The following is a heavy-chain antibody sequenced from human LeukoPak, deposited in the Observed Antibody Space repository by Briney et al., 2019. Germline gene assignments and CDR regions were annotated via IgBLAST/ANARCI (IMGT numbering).Heavy chain of an antibody. J-gene: IGHJ4*02. CDR3: ARDGHDYDFWSGPADY. D-gene: IGHD3-3*01. V-gene: IGHV4-39*02. CDR1: GCSISSSSYY. Sequence: SETLSLTCTVSGCSISSSSYYWGWIRQPPGKGLEWNGSIYYSGSTYYNPSLKSQVTISLYMAKNQFSLKLSSVTAADTAVYYCARDGHDYDFWSGPADYWGQGTLVTVPS. CDR2: IYYSGST.